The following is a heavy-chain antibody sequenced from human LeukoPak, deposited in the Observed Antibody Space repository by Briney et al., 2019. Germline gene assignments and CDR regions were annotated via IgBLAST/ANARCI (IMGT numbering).Heavy chain of an antibody. J-gene: IGHJ4*02. D-gene: IGHD3-22*01. CDR2: INHSGST. Sequence: SETLSLTCAVYGGSFSGYYWSWIRQPPGKGLEWIGEINHSGSTNYNPSLKSRVTISVDTSKNQFSLKLSSVTAAGTAVYYCARGPRDSSGYYRLPIDYWGQGTLVTVSS. V-gene: IGHV4-34*01. CDR1: GGSFSGYY. CDR3: ARGPRDSSGYYRLPIDY.